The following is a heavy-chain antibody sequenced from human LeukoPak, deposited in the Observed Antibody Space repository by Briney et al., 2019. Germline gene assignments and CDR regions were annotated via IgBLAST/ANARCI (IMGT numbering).Heavy chain of an antibody. D-gene: IGHD5-12*01. CDR2: MYYSGST. J-gene: IGHJ4*02. CDR1: GGSIRSSY. V-gene: IGHV4-59*01. Sequence: SGTLSLTCTVSGGSIRSSYWSWIRQPPGKGLEWIGYMYYSGSTKCNPSLKSRVTMSVDTSQNQFSLKLSSVTAADTAVYHCARVSVSGYGYYYFHYWGQGTLVTVSS. CDR3: ARVSVSGYGYYYFHY.